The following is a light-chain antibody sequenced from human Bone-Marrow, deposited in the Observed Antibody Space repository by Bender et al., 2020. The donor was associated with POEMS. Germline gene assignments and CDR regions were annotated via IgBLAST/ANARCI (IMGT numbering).Light chain of an antibody. CDR1: KLADKF. CDR2: QDV. J-gene: IGLJ2*01. Sequence: SYELTQSPSVSVSPGQTATINCSGDKLADKFSCWYQQKPGQSPVLVIYQDVKRPSGITGRFSASISGKTATLTISGTQVMDEADYYCQAWDNHAVIFGGGTKLTVL. CDR3: QAWDNHAVI. V-gene: IGLV3-1*01.